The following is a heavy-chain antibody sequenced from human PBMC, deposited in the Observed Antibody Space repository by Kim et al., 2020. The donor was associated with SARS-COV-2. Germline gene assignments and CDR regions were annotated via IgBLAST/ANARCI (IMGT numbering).Heavy chain of an antibody. Sequence: GGSLRLSCTASGFPFHGYGMHWLRQPPGKGLECVAFISYDGSIKYYADSVRDRFTISRDNSKNTLYLQMTNLRIEHTAAFHCVRDYDNSGCPSGQRTPVT. J-gene: IGHJ5*02. CDR1: GFPFHGYG. CDR2: ISYDGSIK. CDR3: VRDYDNSGCP. D-gene: IGHD5-12*01. V-gene: IGHV3-30*03.